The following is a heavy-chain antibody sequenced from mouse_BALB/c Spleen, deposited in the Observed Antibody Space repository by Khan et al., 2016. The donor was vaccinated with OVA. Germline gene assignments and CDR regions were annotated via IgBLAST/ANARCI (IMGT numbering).Heavy chain of an antibody. CDR3: ARETFAY. J-gene: IGHJ3*01. Sequence: VQLQQPGPELMKPGSSVNISCKASNYSFTSYYIHWVKQSHGKSLEWIGYIDPFNGGTDYNQKFKGKATLTVDKSSKIAYMHLSSLAYADSAVYYSARETFAYWGQGTLVTFSA. CDR2: IDPFNGGT. CDR1: NYSFTSYY. V-gene: IGHV1S135*01.